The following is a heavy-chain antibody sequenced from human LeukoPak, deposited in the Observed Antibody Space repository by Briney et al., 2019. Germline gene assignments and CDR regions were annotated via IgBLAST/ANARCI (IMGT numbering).Heavy chain of an antibody. J-gene: IGHJ6*02. V-gene: IGHV3-7*03. CDR3: AKEGCSGGSCYNGMDV. CDR1: GLTFSGQW. D-gene: IGHD2-15*01. CDR2: IKDDGSGQ. Sequence: GGSLRLSCVASGLTFSGQWMSWVRQAPGKGLEWVASIKDDGSGQFYVDSVKGRFTISRDNSKNTLYLQMNSLRAEDTAVYYCAKEGCSGGSCYNGMDVWGQGTTVTVSS.